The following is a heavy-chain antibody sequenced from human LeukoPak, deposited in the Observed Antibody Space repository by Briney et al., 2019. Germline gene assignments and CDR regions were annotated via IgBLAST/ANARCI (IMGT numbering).Heavy chain of an antibody. CDR1: GYTFNIYG. J-gene: IGHJ6*03. CDR2: ISPYSGGT. V-gene: IGHV1-2*02. Sequence: ASVKVSCKASGYTFNIYGINWVRQAPGHGLEWMGWISPYSGGTNYEQKFQGRVTMTRDTSISTAYMEVSRVRSDDTAMYYCARGSSTRVYYYYYMDVWGKGTTVTVSS. CDR3: ARGSSTRVYYYYYMDV. D-gene: IGHD6-6*01.